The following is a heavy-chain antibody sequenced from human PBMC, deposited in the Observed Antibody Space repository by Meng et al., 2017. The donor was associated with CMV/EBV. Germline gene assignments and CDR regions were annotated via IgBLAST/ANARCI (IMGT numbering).Heavy chain of an antibody. CDR3: AHSSSSPLRDGMDV. V-gene: IGHV2-5*01. J-gene: IGHJ6*02. Sequence: SGFSLSNSGVGVGWIRQPPGKALEWLALIYWNDDKRYSPSLKSRLTITKDTSKNQVVLTMTNMDPVDTATYYCAHSSSSPLRDGMDVWGQGTTVTVSS. CDR2: IYWNDDK. CDR1: GFSLSNSGVG. D-gene: IGHD6-6*01.